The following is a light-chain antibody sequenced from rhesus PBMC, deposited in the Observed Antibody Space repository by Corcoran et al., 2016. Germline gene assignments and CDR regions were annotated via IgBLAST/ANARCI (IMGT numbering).Light chain of an antibody. J-gene: IGKJ4*01. CDR1: QSLLDSEAGNTY. V-gene: IGKV2-104*02. Sequence: DIVMTQTPLSLPVTPGEPASISCRSSQSLLDSEAGNTYLAWSLQQPGQLPQLLIYEVSNRASGVPDRCRGSGSDTDFPLKSSRVEAEDIGVYYCMQALEFPTFGGGTKVEIK. CDR2: EVS. CDR3: MQALEFPT.